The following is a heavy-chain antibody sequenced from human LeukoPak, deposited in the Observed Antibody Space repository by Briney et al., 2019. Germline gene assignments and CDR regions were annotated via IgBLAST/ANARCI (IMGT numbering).Heavy chain of an antibody. CDR1: GFNFDDYG. J-gene: IGHJ6*03. V-gene: IGHV3-20*04. CDR3: VTVAGRPDSHIDV. Sequence: GESLRLSCAASGFNFDDYGMSWVRQAPGKGLEWVSGVNWNGYTTGYVDSGKGRFTVARDNAKHSLYLQMNSLRAEDTALYYCVTVAGRPDSHIDVWGKGTTVTVSS. CDR2: VNWNGYTT. D-gene: IGHD1-26*01.